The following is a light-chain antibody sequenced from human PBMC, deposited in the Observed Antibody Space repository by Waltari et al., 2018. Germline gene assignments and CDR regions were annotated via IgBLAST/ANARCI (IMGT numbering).Light chain of an antibody. J-gene: IGLJ2*01. CDR1: SSDVAASNY. CDR3: SSYAGSNTVV. CDR2: EVS. Sequence: QSALTQPPSASGSPGQSVTISCTGTSSDVAASNYIPWYQQHPVKAPKLMIYEVSTRPSGVPDRFSGSKSGNTASLAVSGLQAEDEADYYCSSYAGSNTVVFGGGTKLTVL. V-gene: IGLV2-8*01.